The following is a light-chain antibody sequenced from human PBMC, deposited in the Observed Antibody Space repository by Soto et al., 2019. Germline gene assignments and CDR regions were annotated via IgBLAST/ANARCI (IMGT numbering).Light chain of an antibody. J-gene: IGKJ1*01. CDR3: QQYSTYPWT. CDR1: QSISSW. V-gene: IGKV1-5*03. CDR2: KAS. Sequence: DIQMTQSPSTLSASVGDRVTITCRASQSISSWLAWYQQRPGKAPDLLIFKASILESGVPSRFSGSGSGTEFTLTISSLQPDDFATYYCQQYSTYPWTFGQGTKGE.